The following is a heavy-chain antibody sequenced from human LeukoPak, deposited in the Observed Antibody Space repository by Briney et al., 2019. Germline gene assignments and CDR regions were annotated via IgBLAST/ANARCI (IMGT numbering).Heavy chain of an antibody. V-gene: IGHV1-2*04. CDR2: INPNSGGT. CDR3: ARGLGYCTNGVCFQHYYYYYYMDV. D-gene: IGHD2-8*01. Sequence: ASVKVSCKASGYTLTGYYMHWVRQAPGQGLEWMGWINPNSGGTNYAQKFQGWVTMTRDTSINTAYMDLSRLRSDDTAVYYCARGLGYCTNGVCFQHYYYYYYMDVWGKGTTVTVSS. J-gene: IGHJ6*03. CDR1: GYTLTGYY.